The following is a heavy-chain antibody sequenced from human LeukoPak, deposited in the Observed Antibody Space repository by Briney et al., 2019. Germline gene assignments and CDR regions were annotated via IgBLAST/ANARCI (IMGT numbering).Heavy chain of an antibody. CDR2: ISQGGSER. CDR3: GRANGDYAKGNWFDS. J-gene: IGHJ5*01. CDR1: GFTFSSYW. D-gene: IGHD4-17*01. Sequence: GRSLRLSCAASGFTFSSYWMSWVRQAPGKGLQWVANISQGGSERYSVDSVKGRFTISRDNAKNSLYLQMNSLRAEDTAVYYCGRANGDYAKGNWFDSWGQGTLVTVSS. V-gene: IGHV3-7*02.